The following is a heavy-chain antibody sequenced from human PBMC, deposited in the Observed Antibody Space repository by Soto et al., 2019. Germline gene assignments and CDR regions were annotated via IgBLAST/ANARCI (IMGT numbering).Heavy chain of an antibody. D-gene: IGHD4-17*01. J-gene: IGHJ5*02. CDR3: ATSSRKQCRGDTCFENWFDP. CDR1: GGSFSSYV. Sequence: QVHLVQSGAEVKQPGSSVRVSCKASGGSFSSYVISWVRQAPGQGLEWMGGIIPMFGTANYEQRFQGRLTINADERTNTAYMELSTLRSEDSAVYYCATSSRKQCRGDTCFENWFDPWGQGTRVTVSS. CDR2: IIPMFGTA. V-gene: IGHV1-69*01.